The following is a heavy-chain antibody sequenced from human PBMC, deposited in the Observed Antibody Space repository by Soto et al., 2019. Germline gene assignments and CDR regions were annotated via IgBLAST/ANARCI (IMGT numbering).Heavy chain of an antibody. CDR3: ARSLAYCTGGTCYKGYGMDV. CDR1: GFTFTRHW. D-gene: IGHD2-8*02. Sequence: EVQLVQSGAEVKKPGESLRISCKGSGFTFTRHWISWVRQMPGGGLEWMGKIDPSDSYTNYSPSFQGHVTISADKSINTAYLQWSGLQASDTGMYYCARSLAYCTGGTCYKGYGMDVWGQGTTVIVSS. V-gene: IGHV5-10-1*03. CDR2: IDPSDSYT. J-gene: IGHJ6*02.